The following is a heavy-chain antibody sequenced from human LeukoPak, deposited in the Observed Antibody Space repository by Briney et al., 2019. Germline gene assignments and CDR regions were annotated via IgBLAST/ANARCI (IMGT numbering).Heavy chain of an antibody. D-gene: IGHD3-10*01. CDR1: GFTFSSYS. CDR3: AREYGSGSDFDY. CDR2: ISSSSSYI. V-gene: IGHV3-21*01. J-gene: IGHJ4*02. Sequence: GGSLRLSCAASGFTFSSYSMTWVRQAPGKGLEWVSSISSSSSYIYYADSVKGRFTISRDNAKNSLYLQMNSLRAEDTAVYYCAREYGSGSDFDYWGQGTLVTVSS.